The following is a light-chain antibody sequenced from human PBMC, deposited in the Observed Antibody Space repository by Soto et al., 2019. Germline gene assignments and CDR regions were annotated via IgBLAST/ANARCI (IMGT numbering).Light chain of an antibody. Sequence: EIVLTQSPVTLSLSPGESATLSCRASQSVSSSQVAWYQQKPGQAPRLLIYGESSRATGIPDRFSGVGSESDFTLISNKLEPEVFAVYYCQQYATSPHTVGKGTKLESK. CDR2: GES. J-gene: IGKJ2*01. CDR1: QSVSSSQ. CDR3: QQYATSPHT. V-gene: IGKV3-20*01.